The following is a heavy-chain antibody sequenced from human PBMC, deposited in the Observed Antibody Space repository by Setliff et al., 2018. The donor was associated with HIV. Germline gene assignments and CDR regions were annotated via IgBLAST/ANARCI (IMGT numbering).Heavy chain of an antibody. D-gene: IGHD6-13*01. J-gene: IGHJ4*02. CDR2: ISAFDGNT. V-gene: IGHV1-18*01. Sequence: GASVKVSCKASGYTFTSYRISWVRQAPGQGLEWMGWISAFDGNTNFEQKLQDRITMTTDTSTSTAYMELRSLRSDDTAVYYCARGRRAAADEFDYWGQGTLVTVSS. CDR3: ARGRRAAADEFDY. CDR1: GYTFTSYR.